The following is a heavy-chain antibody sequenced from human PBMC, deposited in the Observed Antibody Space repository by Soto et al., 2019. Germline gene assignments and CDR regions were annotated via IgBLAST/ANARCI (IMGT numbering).Heavy chain of an antibody. V-gene: IGHV3-33*01. J-gene: IGHJ6*02. CDR2: IWYDGSNK. Sequence: QVQLVESGGGVVQPGRSLRLSCAASGFTFSSYGMHWVRQAPGKGLEWVAGIWYDGSNKYYADSVKGRFTISRDKSKNKLYLQMNSLRAEDTAVYYCARDSGLVRRYYYYGMDVWGQGTTVTVSS. CDR3: ARDSGLVRRYYYYGMDV. CDR1: GFTFSSYG. D-gene: IGHD6-19*01.